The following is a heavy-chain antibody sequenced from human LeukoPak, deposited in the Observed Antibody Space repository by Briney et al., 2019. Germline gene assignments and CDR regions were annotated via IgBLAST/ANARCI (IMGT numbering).Heavy chain of an antibody. CDR3: ARLGYYYLHYFDY. CDR1: GFTFSRYW. J-gene: IGHJ4*02. V-gene: IGHV3-7*01. Sequence: LAGGSLRLSCAASGFTFSRYWMSWVRQAPGKGLEWVASIKQDGSEKYYVDSVEGRFTISRDNAKNSLYLQMNSLRAEDTAVYYCARLGYYYLHYFDYWGQGTLVTVSS. D-gene: IGHD3-10*01. CDR2: IKQDGSEK.